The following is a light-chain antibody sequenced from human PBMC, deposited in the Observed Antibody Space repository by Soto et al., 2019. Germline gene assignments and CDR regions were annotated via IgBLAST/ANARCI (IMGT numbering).Light chain of an antibody. Sequence: QLVLTQPPSASGTPGQRVTISCSGSSSNIGSNTVNWYQQLPGTAPKLLIYSNNQRPSGVPDRFSGSKSGTSASLAISGLQSEDEADYCCAAWDDSLNGPVFGGGTKHNVL. J-gene: IGLJ2*01. CDR2: SNN. CDR1: SSNIGSNT. V-gene: IGLV1-44*01. CDR3: AAWDDSLNGPV.